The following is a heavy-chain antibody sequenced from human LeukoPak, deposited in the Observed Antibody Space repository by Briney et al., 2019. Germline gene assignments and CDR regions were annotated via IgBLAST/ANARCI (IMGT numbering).Heavy chain of an antibody. V-gene: IGHV1-8*01. CDR3: ARGRGSSVFDAFDI. J-gene: IGHJ3*02. Sequence: ASVKVSCKASGYTFTSYDINWVRQATGQGLEWMGWMNPNSGNTGYAQKFQGRVTMTRNTSISTAYMELSSLRSEDTAVYYCARGRGSSVFDAFDIWGQGTMVTVSS. CDR1: GYTFTSYD. CDR2: MNPNSGNT. D-gene: IGHD3-16*01.